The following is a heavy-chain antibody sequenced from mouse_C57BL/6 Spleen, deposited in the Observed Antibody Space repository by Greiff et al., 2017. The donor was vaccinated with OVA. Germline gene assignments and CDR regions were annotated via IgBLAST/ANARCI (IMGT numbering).Heavy chain of an antibody. CDR3: ARCPRLYYYFDY. CDR2: INPSNGGT. D-gene: IGHD1-1*01. Sequence: QVHVKQPGTELVKPGASVKLSCKASGYTFTSYWMHWVKQRPGQGLEWIGNINPSNGGTNYNEKFKSKATLTVDKSSSTAYMQLSSLTSEDSAVYYCARCPRLYYYFDYWGQGTTLTVSS. CDR1: GYTFTSYW. V-gene: IGHV1-53*01. J-gene: IGHJ2*01.